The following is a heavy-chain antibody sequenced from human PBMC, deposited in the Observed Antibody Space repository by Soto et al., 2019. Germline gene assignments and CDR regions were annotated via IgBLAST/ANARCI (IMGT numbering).Heavy chain of an antibody. CDR1: GFTFSDYY. CDR3: ARAVAAAGYYYYYYDYMEG. CDR2: ISSSGSTI. D-gene: IGHD6-13*01. V-gene: IGHV3-11*01. Sequence: QVQLVESGGGLVKPGGSLRLSCAASGFTFSDYYMSWVRQAPGKGLEWVSYISSSGSTIYYADSVKGRLTISRDNAKKSLSLKMNSMRAEDTAVYYCARAVAAAGYYYYYYDYMEGWGKGTEVNVSS. J-gene: IGHJ6*03.